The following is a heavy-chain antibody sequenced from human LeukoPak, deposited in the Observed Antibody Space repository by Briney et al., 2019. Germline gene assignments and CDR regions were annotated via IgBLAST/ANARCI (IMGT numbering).Heavy chain of an antibody. CDR1: GGSISSSSYY. Sequence: KPSETLSLTCTVSGGSISSSSYYWGWIRQPPGKGLEWIGSIYYSGSTYYNPSLKSRVTISVDTSKNQFSLKLSSVTAADTAVYYCARGGGPGPSYYYYYMDVWGKGTTVTISS. CDR3: ARGGGPGPSYYYYYMDV. CDR2: IYYSGST. D-gene: IGHD3-10*01. J-gene: IGHJ6*03. V-gene: IGHV4-39*01.